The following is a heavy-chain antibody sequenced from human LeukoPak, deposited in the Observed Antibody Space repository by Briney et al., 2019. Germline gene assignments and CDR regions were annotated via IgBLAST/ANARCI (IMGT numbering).Heavy chain of an antibody. D-gene: IGHD5-18*01. J-gene: IGHJ4*02. CDR3: ARWLSDKIDSNGYLDY. CDR2: IWYDGSKK. CDR1: GYTFRRNG. Sequence: GGSLRLSCAASGYTFRRNGMHWVRQAPGKGLEWVAVIWYDGSKKYYGDSVRGRFTISRDNPKNTLYLQMYSLRAEDTAVYYCARWLSDKIDSNGYLDYWGQGTLVAVSS. V-gene: IGHV3-33*01.